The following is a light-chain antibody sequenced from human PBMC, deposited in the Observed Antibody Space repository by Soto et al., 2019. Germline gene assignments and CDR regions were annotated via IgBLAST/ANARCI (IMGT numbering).Light chain of an antibody. J-gene: IGKJ1*01. Sequence: EIVLTQSPGTLSLSPGERATLSCRASQSVGNSYLAWYQQKPGQPPRLLIYHASIRATGTPDRFSGSGSGTDFTLTISRLEPEDFAVYYCHQYANAPLTFGQGTKVEIK. V-gene: IGKV3-20*01. CDR2: HAS. CDR3: HQYANAPLT. CDR1: QSVGNSY.